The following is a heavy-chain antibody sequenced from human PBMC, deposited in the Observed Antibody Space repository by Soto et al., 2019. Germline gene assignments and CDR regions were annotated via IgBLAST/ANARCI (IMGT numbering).Heavy chain of an antibody. D-gene: IGHD2-8*01. CDR2: INHSGST. Sequence: PSETLSLTCAVYGGSFSGYYWSWIRQPPGKGLEWIGEINHSGSTNYNPSLKSRVTISVDTSKNQFSLKLSSVTAADTAIYYCSRLSNGTPANYWGEGTLVTVSS. CDR3: SRLSNGTPANY. J-gene: IGHJ4*02. CDR1: GGSFSGYY. V-gene: IGHV4-34*01.